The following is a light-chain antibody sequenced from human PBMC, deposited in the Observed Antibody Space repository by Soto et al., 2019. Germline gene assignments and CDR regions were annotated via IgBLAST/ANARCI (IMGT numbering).Light chain of an antibody. CDR2: GAS. V-gene: IGKV3-20*01. CDR1: QSVSSSY. J-gene: IGKJ1*01. CDR3: QQYVSSPRP. Sequence: EIVLTQSPGTLSLSPGERATLSCRASQSVSSSYLAWYQQKPGQAPRLLIYGASSRATGIPDRFSGSGSWKDFTLTISRLELKVFAVYYSQQYVSSPRPSGKGTKV.